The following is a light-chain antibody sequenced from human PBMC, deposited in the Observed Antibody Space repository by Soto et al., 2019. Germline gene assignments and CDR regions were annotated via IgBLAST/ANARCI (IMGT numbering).Light chain of an antibody. CDR2: LTS. CDR3: MQALRTPYT. V-gene: IGKV2-28*01. CDR1: QNLLQSNGYNS. J-gene: IGKJ2*01. Sequence: DIVMTQSPRSLIVTPGEPASISCRSSQNLLQSNGYNSLAWFVQKPGQSPQLLISLTSNRASGVSDRFSGSGSGTDFTLRISRVEAEDVGIYYCMQALRTPYTFGQGTKLQI.